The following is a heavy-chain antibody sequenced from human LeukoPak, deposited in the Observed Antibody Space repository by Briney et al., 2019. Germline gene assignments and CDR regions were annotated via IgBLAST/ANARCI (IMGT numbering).Heavy chain of an antibody. CDR2: INPNSGGT. V-gene: IGHV1-2*02. D-gene: IGHD3-10*01. CDR3: ARDRDLRQQSGEWFGELRTQAVWFDP. CDR1: GYTFTGYY. J-gene: IGHJ5*02. Sequence: GASVKVSCKASGYTFTGYYMHWVRQAPGQGLEWMGWINPNSGGTNYAQKFQGRVTMTRDTSISTAYMELSRLRSDDTAVYYCARDRDLRQQSGEWFGELRTQAVWFDPWGQGTLVTVSS.